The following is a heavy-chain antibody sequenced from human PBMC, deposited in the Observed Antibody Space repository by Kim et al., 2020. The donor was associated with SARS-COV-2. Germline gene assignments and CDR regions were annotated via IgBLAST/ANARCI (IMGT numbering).Heavy chain of an antibody. D-gene: IGHD6-13*01. CDR2: DKT. J-gene: IGHJ4*02. CDR3: ATNLAAAGGV. V-gene: IGHV3-66*01. Sequence: DKTYYVESVKGRLTISRDNAKNTLYLQMSSLRVEDTAVYYCATNLAAAGGVWGQGTLVTVSS.